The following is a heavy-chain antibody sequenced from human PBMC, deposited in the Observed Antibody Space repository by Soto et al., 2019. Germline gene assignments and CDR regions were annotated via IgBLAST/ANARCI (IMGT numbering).Heavy chain of an antibody. CDR1: GFTFSSYA. CDR2: ISGSGGST. J-gene: IGHJ3*02. CDR3: AKDLTPKYQLLSDAFDI. Sequence: GGSLRLSCAASGFTFSSYAMSWVRQAPGKGLEWVSAISGSGGSTYYADSVKGRFTISRDNSKNTLYLQMNSLRAEDTAVYYCAKDLTPKYQLLSDAFDIWGQGTMVTVSS. V-gene: IGHV3-23*01. D-gene: IGHD2-2*01.